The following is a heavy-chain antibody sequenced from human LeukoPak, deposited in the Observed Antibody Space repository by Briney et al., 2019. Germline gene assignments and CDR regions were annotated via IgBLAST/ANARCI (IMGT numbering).Heavy chain of an antibody. D-gene: IGHD1-26*01. CDR1: GYTFTNYY. Sequence: ASVKVSCKASGYTFTNYYIHWVRQAPGQGLEWMGLINPGGDNTDYAQNFQGRVTMTRDTSTSTVYMGLSSLRSEDTAVYYCARLVPQKWELPGKWFDPWGQGTLVTVSS. CDR3: ARLVPQKWELPGKWFDP. J-gene: IGHJ5*02. CDR2: INPGGDNT. V-gene: IGHV1-46*01.